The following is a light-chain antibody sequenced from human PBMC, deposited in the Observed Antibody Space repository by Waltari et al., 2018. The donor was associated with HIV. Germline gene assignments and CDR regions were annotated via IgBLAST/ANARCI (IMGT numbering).Light chain of an antibody. J-gene: IGKJ1*01. Sequence: EIVLTQSPVTLSLSPGGRVALSCRASQSVSRNFLAWYQQRLGQSPRLLIYGSSSRATGVPDRFSGSGSGTDFTLTITRLEPEDFATYYCQQSYTTPRTFGQGTKVEIK. CDR3: QQSYTTPRT. V-gene: IGKV3-20*01. CDR2: GSS. CDR1: QSVSRNF.